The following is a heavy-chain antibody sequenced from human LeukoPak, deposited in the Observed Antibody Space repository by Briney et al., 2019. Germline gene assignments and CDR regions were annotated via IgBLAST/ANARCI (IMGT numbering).Heavy chain of an antibody. CDR1: GYTFTGYY. CDR2: INPNSGGT. CDR3: ARDGGTRYYYDSSGFPDI. J-gene: IGHJ3*02. D-gene: IGHD3-22*01. V-gene: IGHV1-2*02. Sequence: ASVKVSCKASGYTFTGYYMHWVRQAPGQGLGWMGWINPNSGGTNYAQKFQGRVTVTRDTSISTAYMELSRLRSDDTAVYYCARDGGTRYYYDSSGFPDIWGQGTMVTVSS.